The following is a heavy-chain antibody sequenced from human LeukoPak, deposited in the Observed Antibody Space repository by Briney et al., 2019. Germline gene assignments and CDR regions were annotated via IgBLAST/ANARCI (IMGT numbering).Heavy chain of an antibody. CDR1: GSTFTGYY. CDR3: ARETIAVAGAFDY. J-gene: IGHJ4*02. D-gene: IGHD6-19*01. Sequence: ASVKVSCKASGSTFTGYYMNWVRQALGQGLGWMGWINPNSGGTNYAQKFQGRVTMTRDTSISTAYMELSRLRSDDMAVYSCARETIAVAGAFDYWGQGTLVTVSS. V-gene: IGHV1-2*02. CDR2: INPNSGGT.